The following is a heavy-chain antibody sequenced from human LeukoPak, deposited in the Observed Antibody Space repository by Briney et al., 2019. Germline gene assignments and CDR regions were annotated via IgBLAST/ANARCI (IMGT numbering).Heavy chain of an antibody. J-gene: IGHJ4*02. CDR3: ARDTYYYDSSGYYYSTLFDY. V-gene: IGHV6-1*01. D-gene: IGHD3-22*01. CDR1: GDSVSSNSAA. CDR2: TYYRSKWYN. Sequence: SQTLSLTCALSGDSVSSNSAAWNWIRQSPSRGLEWLGRTYYRSKWYNDYAVSVKSRITINPDTSKNQFSLQLNSVTPEDTAVYYCARDTYYYDSSGYYYSTLFDYWGQGTLVTVSS.